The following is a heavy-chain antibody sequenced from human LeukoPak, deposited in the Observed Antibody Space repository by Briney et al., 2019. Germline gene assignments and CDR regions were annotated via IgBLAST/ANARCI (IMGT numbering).Heavy chain of an antibody. D-gene: IGHD3-22*01. V-gene: IGHV3-30*18. CDR3: AKEKPYYSSGYRYYFDY. CDR2: ISYDGSNK. J-gene: IGHJ4*02. Sequence: GSLRLSCAASGFPFSSYGMHWVRQAPGKGLEWVAVISYDGSNKYYADSVKGRFTISRDNSKNTLYLQMNSLRAEDTAVYYCAKEKPYYSSGYRYYFDYWGQGTLVTVSS. CDR1: GFPFSSYG.